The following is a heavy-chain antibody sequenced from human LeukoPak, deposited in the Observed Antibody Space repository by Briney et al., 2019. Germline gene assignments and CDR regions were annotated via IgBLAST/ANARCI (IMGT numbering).Heavy chain of an antibody. D-gene: IGHD2-2*01. V-gene: IGHV3-33*06. J-gene: IGHJ4*02. CDR2: IWYDGSHD. CDR1: GFTFSHYA. CDR3: AKEGDYCSSSGCHKRGIDY. Sequence: PGTSLRLPCAASGFTFSHYAMHWVRQAPGKGLEWVAVIWYDGSHDTYTDSVKGRFTVSRDNFKNVLHLQMNSLRVEDTAVYYCAKEGDYCSSSGCHKRGIDYWGQGTLVTVSS.